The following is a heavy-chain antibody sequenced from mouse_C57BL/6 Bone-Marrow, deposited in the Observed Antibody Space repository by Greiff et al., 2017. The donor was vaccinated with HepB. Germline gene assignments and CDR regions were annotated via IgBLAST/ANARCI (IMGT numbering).Heavy chain of an antibody. V-gene: IGHV1-5*01. CDR1: GYTFTSYW. D-gene: IGHD1-1*01. J-gene: IGHJ2*01. CDR2: IYPGNSDT. CDR3: TRFTTVVALDY. Sequence: VQLKESGTVLARPGASVKMSCKTSGYTFTSYWMHWVKQRPGQGLEWIGAIYPGNSDTSYNQKFKGKAKLTAVTSASTAYMELSSLTNEDSAVYYYTRFTTVVALDYWGTGTTLTVSS.